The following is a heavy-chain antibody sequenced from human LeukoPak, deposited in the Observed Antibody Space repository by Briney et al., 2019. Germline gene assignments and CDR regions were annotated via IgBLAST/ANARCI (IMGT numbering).Heavy chain of an antibody. V-gene: IGHV3-74*01. Sequence: GGSLRLSCAAYGFTFSSYWMHWVRHARGKGLVWVSHIKSDGSSTSYADSVKGRFTISRDNAKNTLYMQMNSLRAEDTAVYYCVSGSSMVRGAPADDSFDIWGQGTMVTVSS. CDR3: VSGSSMVRGAPADDSFDI. CDR2: IKSDGSST. D-gene: IGHD3-10*01. CDR1: GFTFSSYW. J-gene: IGHJ3*02.